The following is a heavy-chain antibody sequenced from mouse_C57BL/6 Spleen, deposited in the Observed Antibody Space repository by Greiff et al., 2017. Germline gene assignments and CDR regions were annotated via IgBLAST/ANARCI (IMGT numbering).Heavy chain of an antibody. CDR1: GYTFTDYY. J-gene: IGHJ1*03. CDR2: INPNNGGT. V-gene: IGHV1-26*01. D-gene: IGHD1-1*01. CDR3: ATGSRWYFDV. Sequence: EVQLQQSGPELVKPGASVKISCKASGYTFTDYYMNWVKQSHGQSLEWIGDINPNNGGTSYNQKFKGKATLTVDKSSSTAYMELRSRTSEDSAVYYCATGSRWYFDVWGTGTTVTVSS.